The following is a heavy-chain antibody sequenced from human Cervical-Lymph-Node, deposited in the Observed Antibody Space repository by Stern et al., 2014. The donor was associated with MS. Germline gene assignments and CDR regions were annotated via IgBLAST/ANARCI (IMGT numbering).Heavy chain of an antibody. J-gene: IGHJ3*02. CDR2: IRAGGGST. V-gene: IGHV3-23*04. CDR1: GITFSSYA. CDR3: ATLSLTAATKSLNAFDI. Sequence: VQLVESGGGLVQPGGSLRLSCAASGITFSSYAMTWVRQTPGKGLKWVSGIRAGGGSTNYADSVKGRFTISRDNSKNTLYLQMNSLRAEDTAVYYCATLSLTAATKSLNAFDIWGQGTMVSVSS. D-gene: IGHD6-13*01.